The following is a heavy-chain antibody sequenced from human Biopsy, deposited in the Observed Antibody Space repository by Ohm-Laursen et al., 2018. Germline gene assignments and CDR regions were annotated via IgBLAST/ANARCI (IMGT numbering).Heavy chain of an antibody. J-gene: IGHJ3*02. CDR2: ISYSRDT. CDR3: AKHGSGWTGDDAFHI. CDR1: GGSISGSS. Sequence: TLSLTCTVSGGSISGSSWSWIRQAPGKGLEWIGYISYSRDTNYNPSLKSRITISVDAAKNQFSMKLTCVTAADTAVYYCAKHGSGWTGDDAFHIWGQGTMVTVSS. V-gene: IGHV4-59*08. D-gene: IGHD6-19*01.